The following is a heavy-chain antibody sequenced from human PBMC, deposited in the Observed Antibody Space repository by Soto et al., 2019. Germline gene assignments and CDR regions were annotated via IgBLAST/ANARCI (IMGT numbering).Heavy chain of an antibody. V-gene: IGHV3-23*01. CDR3: AKGVPGIAVAGTGYFQH. J-gene: IGHJ1*01. CDR1: GFTFSSYA. CDR2: ISGSGDST. D-gene: IGHD6-19*01. Sequence: EVQLLESGGGLVQPGGSLRLSCAASGFTFSSYAMSWVRQAPGKGLEWVSGISGSGDSTYYADSVKGRFTISRDNSKKTLYLQRNSLRAEDKAVYYCAKGVPGIAVAGTGYFQHWGQGTLVTVS.